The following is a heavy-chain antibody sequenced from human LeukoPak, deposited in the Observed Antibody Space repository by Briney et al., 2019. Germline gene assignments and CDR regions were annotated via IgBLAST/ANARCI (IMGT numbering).Heavy chain of an antibody. V-gene: IGHV3-53*01. CDR2: IYSDGST. CDR1: GFTVSSSY. D-gene: IGHD2-15*01. J-gene: IGHJ6*03. Sequence: GGSLRLSCAASGFTVSSSYMSWVRQAPGKGLEWVSVIYSDGSTYYADSVKGRFTISRDNAKNSLYLQMNSLRAEDTAVYYCAREVADYYYYYMDVWGKGTTVTVSS. CDR3: AREVADYYYYYMDV.